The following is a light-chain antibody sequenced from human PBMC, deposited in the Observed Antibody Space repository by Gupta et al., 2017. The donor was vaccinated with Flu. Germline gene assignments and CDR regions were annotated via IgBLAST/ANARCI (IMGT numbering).Light chain of an antibody. J-gene: IGKJ4*01. CDR3: RQHNSFPLT. CDR1: QGIRNT. CDR2: SAS. Sequence: DIQMTQSPSSLSASVGDRVTITCRASQGIRNTLAWYQHKAGKAPKRLIYSASSLQSGVPSRFSGSGSGTEFTLTISSLQPEDFATYYCRQHNSFPLTFGGGTKVEIK. V-gene: IGKV1-17*01.